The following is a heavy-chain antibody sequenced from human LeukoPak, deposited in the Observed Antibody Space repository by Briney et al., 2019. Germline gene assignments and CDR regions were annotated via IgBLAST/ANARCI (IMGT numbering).Heavy chain of an antibody. CDR1: GYTFTGYY. J-gene: IGHJ4*02. CDR3: ARGGGEWELLDYFDY. Sequence: GASVKVSCKASGYTFTGYYMHWVRQAPGQGLEWMGWISAYNGNTNYAQKLQGRVTMTTDTSTSTAYMELRSLRSDDTAVYYCARGGGEWELLDYFDYWGQGTLVTVSS. V-gene: IGHV1-18*04. D-gene: IGHD1-26*01. CDR2: ISAYNGNT.